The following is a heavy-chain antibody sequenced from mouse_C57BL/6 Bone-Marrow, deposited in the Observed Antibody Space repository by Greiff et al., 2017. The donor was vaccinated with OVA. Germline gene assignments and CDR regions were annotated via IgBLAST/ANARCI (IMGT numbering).Heavy chain of an antibody. CDR2: IDPSDSYT. D-gene: IGHD3-2*02. Sequence: QVQLQQPGAELVKPGASVTLSCKASGYTFTSYWMQWVKQRPGQGLEWIGEIDPSDSYTNYNQKFKGKATLTVDPSSSTAYMQLSSLTSEDSAVYYCARERQLRLSWCAYWGQGTLVTVAA. CDR1: GYTFTSYW. V-gene: IGHV1-50*01. J-gene: IGHJ3*01. CDR3: ARERQLRLSWCAY.